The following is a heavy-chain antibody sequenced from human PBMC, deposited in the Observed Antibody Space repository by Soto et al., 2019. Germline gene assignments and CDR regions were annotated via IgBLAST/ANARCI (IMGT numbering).Heavy chain of an antibody. J-gene: IGHJ1*01. CDR1: GFTFSSYW. V-gene: IGHV3-74*01. CDR3: ARDRVDSGYPEYFQH. CDR2: INSDGSST. D-gene: IGHD5-12*01. Sequence: PGGSLRLSCAASGFTFSSYWMHWVRQAPGKGLVWVSRINSDGSSTSYADSVKGRFTISRDNAKNTLYLQMNSLRAEDTAVYYSARDRVDSGYPEYFQHWGQVNLVTVSS.